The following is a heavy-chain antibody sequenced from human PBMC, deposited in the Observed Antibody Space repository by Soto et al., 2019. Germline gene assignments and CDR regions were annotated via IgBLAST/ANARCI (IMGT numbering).Heavy chain of an antibody. CDR1: GGTFSSYA. J-gene: IGHJ4*02. D-gene: IGHD2-21*02. V-gene: IGHV1-69*12. Sequence: QVQLVQSGAEVKKPGSSVKVSCKASGGTFSSYAISWVRQAPGQGLEWMGGIIPIFGTANYAQKFQGRVTITADEATSTVYMELSSLRSEDTAVYYCAGAYCGGYCYTARTYYFDYWGQGTLVTVSS. CDR2: IIPIFGTA. CDR3: AGAYCGGYCYTARTYYFDY.